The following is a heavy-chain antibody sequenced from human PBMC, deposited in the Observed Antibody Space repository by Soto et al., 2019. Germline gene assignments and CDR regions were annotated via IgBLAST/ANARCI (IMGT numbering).Heavy chain of an antibody. V-gene: IGHV3-21*02. CDR1: GFTFNRFT. CDR3: ARNCGGDCYPHYYYFDL. J-gene: IGHJ2*01. Sequence: EVQLVESGGGLVKPGGSLRLSCAASGFTFNRFTINWVRQAPGKGLEWVSSISSSGTYIYFADSVKGRFTISRDNAGNSVYLQMNSLRAEDTALYYCARNCGGDCYPHYYYFDLWGRGALDTVSS. D-gene: IGHD2-21*02. CDR2: ISSSGTYI.